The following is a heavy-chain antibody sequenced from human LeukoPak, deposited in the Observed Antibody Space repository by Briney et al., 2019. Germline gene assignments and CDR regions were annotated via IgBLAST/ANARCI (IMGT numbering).Heavy chain of an antibody. CDR2: IIPIFGTA. Sequence: WASVKVSCTASGGTFSSYAISWVRQAPGQGLEWMGGIIPIFGTANYAQKFQGRVTITADESTSTAYMELSSLRSEDTAVYYCARDLEYSSSPGLRGGTFDYWGQGTLVTVSS. CDR1: GGTFSSYA. CDR3: ARDLEYSSSPGLRGGTFDY. J-gene: IGHJ4*02. V-gene: IGHV1-69*01. D-gene: IGHD6-6*01.